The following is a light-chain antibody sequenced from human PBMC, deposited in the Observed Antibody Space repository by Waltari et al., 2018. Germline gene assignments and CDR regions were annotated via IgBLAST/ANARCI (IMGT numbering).Light chain of an antibody. CDR3: QHYVRLPVT. CDR2: AAS. V-gene: IGKV3-20*01. CDR1: QSVSRA. Sequence: EIVLTQSPGTLSLSPGERATLSCRASQSVSRALAWYQQKPGQATRLLIYAASSRATVSQDRFSGSGSVTDFSLTISRLEPEDFAVYYCQHYVRLPVTFGQGTKVEIK. J-gene: IGKJ1*01.